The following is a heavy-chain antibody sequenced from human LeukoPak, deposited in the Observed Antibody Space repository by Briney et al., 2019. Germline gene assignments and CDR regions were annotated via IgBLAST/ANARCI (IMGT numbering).Heavy chain of an antibody. CDR1: VFTFSSYS. J-gene: IGHJ4*02. D-gene: IGHD5-18*01. CDR2: INSSRSDI. V-gene: IGHV3-21*01. CDR3: ATGGSSYGHFHY. Sequence: VGSLRLSCAASVFTFSSYSMNCVRQGPGKGRECGSSINSSRSDIYYADSVKGPFTSSRDKTTNSLYLQMNRLEAEDTAVYYCATGGSSYGHFHYCGQATLVTVSS.